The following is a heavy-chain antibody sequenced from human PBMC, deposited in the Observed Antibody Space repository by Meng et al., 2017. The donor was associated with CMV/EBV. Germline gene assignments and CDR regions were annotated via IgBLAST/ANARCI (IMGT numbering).Heavy chain of an antibody. CDR1: GFTFDDYV. V-gene: IGHV3-9*01. D-gene: IGHD3-3*01. CDR2: ISWNSGSI. CDR3: AKGPFGVVTSLYIDY. Sequence: SPKIPRAASGFTFDDYVMHWVRQAPGKGLEWVSGISWNSGSIGYADSVKGRFTISRDNAKNSLYLQMNSLRAEDTALYYCAKGPFGVVTSLYIDYWGQGTMVTVSS. J-gene: IGHJ4*02.